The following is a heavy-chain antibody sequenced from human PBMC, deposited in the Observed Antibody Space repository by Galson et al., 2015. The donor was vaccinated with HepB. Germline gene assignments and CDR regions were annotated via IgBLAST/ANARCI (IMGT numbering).Heavy chain of an antibody. D-gene: IGHD3-3*01. CDR3: ARSLVTIFAVFTIPPDY. CDR1: GFTFSSYS. CDR2: ISSNSHYI. V-gene: IGHV3-21*01. Sequence: SLRLSCAATGFTFSSYSMNRLRQAPGEGLEWVSFISSNSHYIYYRDSVKGRFTISRDNAKNSVYLQMNSLGVEDTAVYYCARSLVTIFAVFTIPPDYWGQGTLVTVSS. J-gene: IGHJ4*02.